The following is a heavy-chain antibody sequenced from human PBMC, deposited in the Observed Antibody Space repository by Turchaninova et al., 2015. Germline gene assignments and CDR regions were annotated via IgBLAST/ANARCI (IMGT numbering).Heavy chain of an antibody. CDR2: IKRKTDGGTT. CDR3: SGDSFGY. CDR1: GFTFRNAW. V-gene: IGHV3-15*01. J-gene: IGHJ4*02. Sequence: SGGSLRLSCAAAGFTFRNAWMSWVRQAPGKGLEGVGRIKRKTDGGTTDDAAPVKGRFTISRDDSKNTLYLQMNSLKTEDTAVYYCSGDSFGYWGQGTLVTVSS. D-gene: IGHD3-10*01.